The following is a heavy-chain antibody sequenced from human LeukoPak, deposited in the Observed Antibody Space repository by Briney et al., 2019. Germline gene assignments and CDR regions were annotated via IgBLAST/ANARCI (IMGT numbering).Heavy chain of an antibody. CDR3: ARRRDGGRSFDY. Sequence: GGSLTLSCATSGFTFSGAAMHWVRQTSEKGLEWVGHIRNRDYNHATAYAASVIGRFTISRDDSKNTAYLQVNSLRAEDTAVYYCARRRDGGRSFDYWGQGTLVTVSS. CDR1: GFTFSGAA. CDR2: IRNRDYNHAT. D-gene: IGHD4-23*01. V-gene: IGHV3-73*01. J-gene: IGHJ4*02.